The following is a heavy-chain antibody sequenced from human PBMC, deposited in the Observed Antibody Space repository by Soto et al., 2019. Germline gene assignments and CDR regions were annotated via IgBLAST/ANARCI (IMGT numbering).Heavy chain of an antibody. CDR3: ASWELSHGAVDP. CDR1: GGSISSGGYY. V-gene: IGHV4-31*03. CDR2: IYYSGST. J-gene: IGHJ5*02. Sequence: SETLSLTCTVSGGSISSGGYYWSWIRQHPGKGLEWIGYIYYSGSTYYNPSLKSRVTISVDTSKNQFSLKLSSVTAADTAVYYCASWELSHGAVDPWGQGTLVTVSS. D-gene: IGHD5-18*01.